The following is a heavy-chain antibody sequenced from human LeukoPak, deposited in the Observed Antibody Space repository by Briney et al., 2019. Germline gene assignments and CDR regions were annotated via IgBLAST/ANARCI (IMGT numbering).Heavy chain of an antibody. CDR3: ATLAWDDFWSGYYGQFDY. Sequence: GASVKVSCKASGYTFTGYYMHWVRQAPGQGLEWMGWINPNSGGTNYAQKFQGRVTMTRDTSISTAYMELSRLRSDDTAVYYCATLAWDDFWSGYYGQFDYWGQGTLVTVSS. J-gene: IGHJ4*02. V-gene: IGHV1-2*02. D-gene: IGHD3-3*01. CDR2: INPNSGGT. CDR1: GYTFTGYY.